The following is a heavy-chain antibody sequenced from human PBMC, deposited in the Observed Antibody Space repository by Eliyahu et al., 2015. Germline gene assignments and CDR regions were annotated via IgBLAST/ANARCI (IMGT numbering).Heavy chain of an antibody. Sequence: EVQLVESGGGLIQPGGSLRLSCAASGLSVSSSYMSWVRQAPGKGLEWXSVMYNGGAPYYADSVKGRFTISRDSSKNTLYLQMNSLRADDTAVYYCARDLGTYKRAFDYWGQGTLVTVSS. D-gene: IGHD3-10*01. CDR1: GLSVSSSY. CDR3: ARDLGTYKRAFDY. CDR2: MYNGGAP. V-gene: IGHV3-53*01. J-gene: IGHJ4*02.